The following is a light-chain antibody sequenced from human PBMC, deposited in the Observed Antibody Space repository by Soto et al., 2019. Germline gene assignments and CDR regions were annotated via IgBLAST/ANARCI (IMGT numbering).Light chain of an antibody. Sequence: DIQMTQSPTSLSASVGDRVTITCRASQGIRNFVAWYQQKPGKAPKLLIYAASTLQSGVPSRFSGSGSGTDFTLTINSLQPEDVATYSCQKYSSVPFFGPGTKV. V-gene: IGKV1-27*01. CDR2: AAS. CDR3: QKYSSVPF. J-gene: IGKJ3*01. CDR1: QGIRNF.